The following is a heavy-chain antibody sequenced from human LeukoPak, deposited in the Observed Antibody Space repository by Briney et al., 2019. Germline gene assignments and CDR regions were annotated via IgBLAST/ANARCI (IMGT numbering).Heavy chain of an antibody. D-gene: IGHD3-10*01. CDR3: ARTGGSGKYTYNFDY. J-gene: IGHJ4*02. V-gene: IGHV3-7*05. CDR2: IKQDGSEK. Sequence: GGSLRLSCAASGFTLSRYWMSWVRQAPGKGLEWMANIKQDGSEKKYVDSVKGRFTISRDNAENSLYLHMNSLRAEDTAVYYCARTGGSGKYTYNFDYWGQGILVTVSS. CDR1: GFTLSRYW.